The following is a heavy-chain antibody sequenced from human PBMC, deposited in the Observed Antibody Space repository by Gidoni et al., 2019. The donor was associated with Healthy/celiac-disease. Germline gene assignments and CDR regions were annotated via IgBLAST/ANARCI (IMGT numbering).Heavy chain of an antibody. CDR3: ARDEGSPDLDAFDI. Sequence: EVQLVESGGGLVKPGGSLRLSCAASGFNFSSYSMNWVRQAPGKGLEWVSSISSSSSYIYYADSVKGRFTISRDNAKNSLYLQMNSLRAEDTAVYYCARDEGSPDLDAFDIWGQGTMVTVSS. CDR2: ISSSSSYI. CDR1: GFNFSSYS. J-gene: IGHJ3*02. V-gene: IGHV3-21*01.